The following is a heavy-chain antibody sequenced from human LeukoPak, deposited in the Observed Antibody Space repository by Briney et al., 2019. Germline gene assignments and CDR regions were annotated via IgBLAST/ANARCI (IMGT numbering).Heavy chain of an antibody. J-gene: IGHJ4*02. V-gene: IGHV3-23*01. CDR3: AKDRSKWELLGDY. CDR1: GFTFSSYE. Sequence: GGSLRLSCAASGFTFSSYEMNWVRQAPGKGLEWVSAISGSGGSTYYADSVKGRFTISRDNSKNTLYLQMNSLRAEDTAVYYCAKDRSKWELLGDYWGQGTLVTVSS. CDR2: ISGSGGST. D-gene: IGHD1-26*01.